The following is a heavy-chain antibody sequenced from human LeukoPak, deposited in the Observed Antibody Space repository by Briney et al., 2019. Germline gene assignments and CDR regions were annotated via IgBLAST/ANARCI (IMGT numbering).Heavy chain of an antibody. CDR3: ARATTYYYDSSVGY. Sequence: GGSLRLSCAASGFTFSDYYMSWIRQAPGKGLEWVSYISSSGSTIYYADSVKGRFTISRDNAKNSQYLQMNSLRAEDTAVYYCARATTYYYDSSVGYWGQGTLVTVSS. J-gene: IGHJ4*02. D-gene: IGHD3-22*01. CDR1: GFTFSDYY. CDR2: ISSSGSTI. V-gene: IGHV3-11*04.